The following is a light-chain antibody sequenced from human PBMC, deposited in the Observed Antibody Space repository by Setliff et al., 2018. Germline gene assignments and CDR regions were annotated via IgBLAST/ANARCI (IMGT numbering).Light chain of an antibody. J-gene: IGKJ4*01. Sequence: AIQLTQSPSSLSASIGDRVTITCRASQGISSGLAWYQQKPGKPPKLLIFDASSLESGVPSRFSGSGSGTDFTLTIGGLQPEDFATYYCQKFNTYPLSFGGGTK. CDR3: QKFNTYPLS. CDR2: DAS. CDR1: QGISSG. V-gene: IGKV1-13*02.